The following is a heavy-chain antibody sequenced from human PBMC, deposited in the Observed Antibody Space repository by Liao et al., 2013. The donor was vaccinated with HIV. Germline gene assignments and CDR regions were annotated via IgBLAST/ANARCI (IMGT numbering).Heavy chain of an antibody. Sequence: QVQLQESGPGLVKPSETLSLTCTVSGASISDYYWSWIRQPAGKGLEWIGRTFTSGNTHYTSSLRSRVTIEVDTSKNEFSLRLTSVTAADTAVYYCARWDWTTFSLDSWGQGILVTVSS. CDR3: ARWDWTTFSLDS. CDR2: TFTSGNT. CDR1: GASISDYY. J-gene: IGHJ4*02. V-gene: IGHV4-4*07. D-gene: IGHD3/OR15-3a*01.